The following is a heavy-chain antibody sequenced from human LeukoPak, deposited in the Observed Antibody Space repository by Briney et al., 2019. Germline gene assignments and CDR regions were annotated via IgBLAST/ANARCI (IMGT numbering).Heavy chain of an antibody. D-gene: IGHD5-24*01. Sequence: PSETLSLTCTVSGGSISSYYWSWIRQPPGKGLEWIGYIYYSGSTNYNPSLKSRVTISVDTSKNQFSLKLSSVTAADTAVYYCAREFGRDGYTTFDYWGQGTLVTVSS. CDR2: IYYSGST. CDR3: AREFGRDGYTTFDY. CDR1: GGSISSYY. V-gene: IGHV4-59*12. J-gene: IGHJ4*02.